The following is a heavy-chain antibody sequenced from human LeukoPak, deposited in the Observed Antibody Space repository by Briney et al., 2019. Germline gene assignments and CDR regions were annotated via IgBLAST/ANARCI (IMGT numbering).Heavy chain of an antibody. CDR2: AGWAGGTT. D-gene: IGHD3-10*02. J-gene: IGHJ4*02. CDR1: GFNFDRYT. V-gene: IGHV3-43*01. Sequence: GGSLRLSCATSGFNFDRYTIHWVRQAPGKGLEWVSLAGWAGGTTFYSDSVRGRFTISRDSGRKSVYLQMNSLTTDDTAFYFCAKELDTMFFDYWGQGAPVTVSS. CDR3: AKELDTMFFDY.